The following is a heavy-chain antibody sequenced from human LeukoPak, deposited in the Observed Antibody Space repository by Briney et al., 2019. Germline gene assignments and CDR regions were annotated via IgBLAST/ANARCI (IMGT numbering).Heavy chain of an antibody. CDR1: GGSISSSSYY. CDR3: ASRSGDSSSWYSFFDS. V-gene: IGHV4-39*02. J-gene: IGHJ4*02. Sequence: SETLSLTCTVSGGSISSSSYYWGWIRQPPGTGLEWIGSIYYTGSTYCNPSLKSRVTISVDTSKNHFSLKLSSVTAADTAVFYCASRSGDSSSWYSFFDSWGQGALVTVSS. CDR2: IYYTGST. D-gene: IGHD6-13*01.